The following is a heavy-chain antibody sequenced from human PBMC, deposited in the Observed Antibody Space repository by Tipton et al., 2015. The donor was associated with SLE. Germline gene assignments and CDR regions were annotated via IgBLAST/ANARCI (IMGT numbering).Heavy chain of an antibody. CDR3: ARIGTGWYFDL. CDR2: ISAYNGNT. V-gene: IGHV1-18*01. D-gene: IGHD1-1*01. J-gene: IGHJ2*01. Sequence: QLVQSGAEVKKPGSSVKVSCKASGGTFSSYAINWVRQAPGQGLEWMGWISAYNGNTNYAQKLQGRVTMTSDTSTSTVYMELSSLRSEDTAVYYCARIGTGWYFDLWGRGTLVTVSA. CDR1: GGTFSSYA.